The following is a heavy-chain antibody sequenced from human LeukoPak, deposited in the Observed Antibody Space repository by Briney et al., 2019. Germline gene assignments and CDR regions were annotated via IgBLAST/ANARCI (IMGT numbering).Heavy chain of an antibody. CDR3: ATNTYNWFDP. CDR1: GGSISSSSHY. Sequence: SETLSLTCTVSGGSISSSSHYWGWIRQPPGKGLEWIGSIYYSGSTYYNPSLKSRVTISVDTSKNQFSLKLSSVTAADTAVYYCATNTYNWFDPWGQGTLVTVSS. V-gene: IGHV4-39*01. CDR2: IYYSGST. J-gene: IGHJ5*02.